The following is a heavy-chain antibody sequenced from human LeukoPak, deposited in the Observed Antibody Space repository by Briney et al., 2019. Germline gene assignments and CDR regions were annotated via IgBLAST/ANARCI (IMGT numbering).Heavy chain of an antibody. CDR3: ARLARDYYGSGSYYPGAPNWFDP. CDR2: IYPGDSDT. V-gene: IGHV5-51*01. D-gene: IGHD3-10*01. J-gene: IGHJ5*02. Sequence: KIGESLKISCKGSGYSFTSYWIGWVRQMPGKGLEGMWIIYPGDSDTRYSPSFQGQVTISADKSISTAYLQWSSLKASDTAMYYCARLARDYYGSGSYYPGAPNWFDPWGQGTLVTVSS. CDR1: GYSFTSYW.